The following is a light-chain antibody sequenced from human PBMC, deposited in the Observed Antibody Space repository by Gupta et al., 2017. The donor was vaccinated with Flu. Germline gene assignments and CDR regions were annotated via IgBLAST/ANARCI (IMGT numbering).Light chain of an antibody. CDR1: SSNIGSNY. V-gene: IGLV1-47*01. J-gene: IGLJ3*02. Sequence: QSVLTHPPSASGPPGQMSPISCSGSSSNIGSNYVYWYQQLPGAAPKLLIYRNNPRPSGVPDRFSGSKSGTSASLAISWLRSEDEADYYCAAWDDSLSGRVFGGGTKLTV. CDR2: RNN. CDR3: AAWDDSLSGRV.